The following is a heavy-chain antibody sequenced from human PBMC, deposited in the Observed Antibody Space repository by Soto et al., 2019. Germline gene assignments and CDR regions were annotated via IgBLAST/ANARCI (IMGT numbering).Heavy chain of an antibody. CDR3: ARDPSTINKLIGVWFDP. CDR2: IKPISDIT. Sequence: SVKVSCKASGYTFGRFTINCVRQAPGQVLEWMGGIKPISDITNYAQRFQGRVTFTADASTSTVYLELSSLRSEDTAMYYCARDPSTINKLIGVWFDPWGQGTLVTVSS. J-gene: IGHJ5*02. V-gene: IGHV1-69*13. D-gene: IGHD4-4*01. CDR1: GYTFGRFT.